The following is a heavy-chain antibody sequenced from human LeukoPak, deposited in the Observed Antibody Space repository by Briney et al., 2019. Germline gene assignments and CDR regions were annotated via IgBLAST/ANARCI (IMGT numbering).Heavy chain of an antibody. CDR1: DGSFSGYY. D-gene: IGHD3-22*01. Sequence: SETLSLTCAVYDGSFSGYYWSWIRQPPGKGLEWIGEINHSGSTNYNPSLKSRVTISVDTSKNQFSLKLSSVTAADTAVYYCAHSSGYYSRGGYYFDYWGQGTLVTVSS. V-gene: IGHV4-34*01. CDR2: INHSGST. CDR3: AHSSGYYSRGGYYFDY. J-gene: IGHJ4*02.